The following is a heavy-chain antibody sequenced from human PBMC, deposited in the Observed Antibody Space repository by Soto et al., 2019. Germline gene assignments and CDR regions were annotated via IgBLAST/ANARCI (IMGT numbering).Heavy chain of an antibody. CDR1: GFSFSSYS. J-gene: IGHJ4*02. CDR2: ISGGGGTT. Sequence: EVQLVESGGGLVQPGGSLRLSCAASGFSFSSYSMNWVRQAPGKGLEWVSYISGGGGTTYYADSVKGRFTISRDNAKKSLYLQLSSLRDVDTAVYYCARDPMSGSQKLYFDYWGQGTLVTVSS. D-gene: IGHD1-26*01. V-gene: IGHV3-48*02. CDR3: ARDPMSGSQKLYFDY.